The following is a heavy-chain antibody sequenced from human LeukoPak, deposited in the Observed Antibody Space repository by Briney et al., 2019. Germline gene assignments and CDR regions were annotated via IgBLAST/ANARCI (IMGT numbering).Heavy chain of an antibody. D-gene: IGHD6-19*01. J-gene: IGHJ4*02. V-gene: IGHV3-30*03. CDR1: GFSFGSYG. CDR2: ISHEGSQT. CDR3: ARTREQWQVLDY. Sequence: KSLRLSCAASGFSFGSYGIHWVRQAPGKGLEWVAVISHEGSQTYYADSVRGRFTISRDNSKNMVYLQMSSLRAEDTAVYYCARTREQWQVLDYWGQGTLVTVSS.